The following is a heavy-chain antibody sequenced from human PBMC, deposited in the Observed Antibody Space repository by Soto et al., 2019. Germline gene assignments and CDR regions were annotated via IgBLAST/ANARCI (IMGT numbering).Heavy chain of an antibody. D-gene: IGHD3-16*01. CDR1: GFSLTTRGVG. CDR3: AHIPHYYQYDWFDP. J-gene: IGHJ5*02. Sequence: KESGPTLVKPTQTLTLTCTFSGFSLTTRGVGVGWIRQPPGKALECLALIYWDDDKRYSPSLQSRLSITKDTSKNQVVLTMTNVDPVDTAPYYCAHIPHYYQYDWFDPWGQGTMVSVSS. V-gene: IGHV2-5*02. CDR2: IYWDDDK.